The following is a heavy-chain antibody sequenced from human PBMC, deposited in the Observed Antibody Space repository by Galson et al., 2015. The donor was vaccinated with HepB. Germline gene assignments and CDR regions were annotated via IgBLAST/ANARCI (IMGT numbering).Heavy chain of an antibody. Sequence: SLRLSCAASGFTFSSYTMNWVRQAPGKGLESVSYISSTGTTMYYADSAKGRFTTSRDNAQNSLYLQMNSPRDEDTAVYYCARVYFGSGSSSAYWYFDLWGRGALVTVSS. J-gene: IGHJ2*01. D-gene: IGHD3-10*01. V-gene: IGHV3-48*02. CDR2: ISSTGTTM. CDR1: GFTFSSYT. CDR3: ARVYFGSGSSSAYWYFDL.